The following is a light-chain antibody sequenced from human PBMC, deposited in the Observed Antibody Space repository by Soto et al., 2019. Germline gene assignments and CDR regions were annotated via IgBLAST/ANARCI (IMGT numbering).Light chain of an antibody. V-gene: IGKV3-20*01. CDR1: QSVSNNY. CDR3: QHYGSSPPRST. CDR2: GAS. Sequence: EIVLTQSPGSLSLSPGERASLSCRASQSVSNNYLGWYQQKPGQAPRLLIYGASSRATGIPDRFSGSGSGTDFTLTISRLDPEDFAMYICQHYGSSPPRSTFDQGTKVEIK. J-gene: IGKJ1*01.